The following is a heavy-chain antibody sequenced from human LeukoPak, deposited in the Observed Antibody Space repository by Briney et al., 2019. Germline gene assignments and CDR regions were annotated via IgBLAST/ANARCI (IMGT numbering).Heavy chain of an antibody. V-gene: IGHV1-18*01. CDR2: ITAYKGNT. CDR3: RVARLRVGFDY. CDR1: GYTLTSYG. J-gene: IGHJ4*02. D-gene: IGHD5-12*01. Sequence: ASVKASCKVSGYTLTSYGISCVRQAPGQGVERMGWITAYKGNTNYAQKLQGRVTMTTDTPASTAYMELRSLRSDDAAVYYGRVARLRVGFDYWGQGTLVTVSS.